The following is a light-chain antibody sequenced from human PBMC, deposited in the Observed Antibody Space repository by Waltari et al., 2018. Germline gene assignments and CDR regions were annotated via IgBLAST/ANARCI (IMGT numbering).Light chain of an antibody. CDR2: EVS. CDR3: SSYTSSSTLV. CDR1: TSDIAGSTS. J-gene: IGLJ2*01. V-gene: IGLV2-14*01. Sequence: QSALTQPASVSGSPGQSITISCTGTTSDIAGSTSDFWYQQHPGKAPKLTIYEVSHRPSGVSDRFSGSKSGNTASLTISGLQAEDEADYYCSSYTSSSTLVFGGGTKVTVL.